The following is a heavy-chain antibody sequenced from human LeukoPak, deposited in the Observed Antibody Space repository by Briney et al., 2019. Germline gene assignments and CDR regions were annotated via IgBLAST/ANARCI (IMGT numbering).Heavy chain of an antibody. Sequence: GGSLRLSCAASGFTFSSYVMHWVRQAPGKGLEWGAFIRYDGSNKHYADSVKGRFTISRDNSKNTLYLQMNSLRAEDTAVYYCATDGLPYSSGYYFDYWGQGTLVTVSS. CDR1: GFTFSSYV. V-gene: IGHV3-30*02. J-gene: IGHJ4*02. CDR2: IRYDGSNK. D-gene: IGHD3-22*01. CDR3: ATDGLPYSSGYYFDY.